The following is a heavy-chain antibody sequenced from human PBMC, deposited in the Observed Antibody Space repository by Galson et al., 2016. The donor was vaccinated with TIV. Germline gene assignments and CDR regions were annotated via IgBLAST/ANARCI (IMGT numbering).Heavy chain of an antibody. Sequence: SLRLSCAASGFTFNTNTMGWIRQAPGKGLEWVSTSSGSGDTIYYADSVKGRFTISRDNSKGTLYLQMSSLRVDDTAIYYCAKTQADIVVAPAATPGYYFDYWGQGTLVTVSS. J-gene: IGHJ4*02. D-gene: IGHD2-2*02. CDR3: AKTQADIVVAPAATPGYYFDY. CDR1: GFTFNTNT. CDR2: SSGSGDTI. V-gene: IGHV3-23*01.